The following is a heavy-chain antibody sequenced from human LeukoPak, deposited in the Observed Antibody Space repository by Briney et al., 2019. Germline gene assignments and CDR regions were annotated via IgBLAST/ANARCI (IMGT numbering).Heavy chain of an antibody. CDR3: ARRATMVRGIINPSDY. CDR1: GYSFTTYW. V-gene: IGHV5-51*01. CDR2: IYPGDSDT. D-gene: IGHD3-10*01. J-gene: IGHJ4*02. Sequence: GASLKISCKGSGYSFTTYWIGWVRQMPGKGLEWMGIIYPGDSDTRNSPSFQGQVTISADKSISTAYLQWSSLKASDTAMYYCARRATMVRGIINPSDYWGQGTLVTVSS.